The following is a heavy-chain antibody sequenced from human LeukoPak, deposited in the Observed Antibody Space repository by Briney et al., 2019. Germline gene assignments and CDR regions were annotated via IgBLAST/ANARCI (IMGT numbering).Heavy chain of an antibody. D-gene: IGHD3/OR15-3a*01. CDR2: TSGSI. CDR3: ARVLAIFGLDTTDFYMDV. Sequence: SETLSLTYAVSGASISSHYWSWIRQPPGKGLERIGYTSGSISDNPSLKSRVAVSVDPSQNQVSLSLTSVTAADTAVYYCARVLAIFGLDTTDFYMDVWGKGTTVTVSS. CDR1: GASISSHY. J-gene: IGHJ6*03. V-gene: IGHV4-59*11.